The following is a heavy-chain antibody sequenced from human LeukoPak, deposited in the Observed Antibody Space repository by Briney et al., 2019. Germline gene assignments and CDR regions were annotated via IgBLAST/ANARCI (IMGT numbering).Heavy chain of an antibody. CDR1: GLTFSNYA. D-gene: IGHD3-22*01. CDR2: ISGSGGST. V-gene: IGHV3-23*01. J-gene: IGHJ5*02. CDR3: AKDRDSSGRWAVP. Sequence: GGSLRLSCAASGLTFSNYAMSWVRQAPGKGLEWVSAISGSGGSTYYAGSARGRFTISRDNSKSTLYLQMNSLRVEDTAVYYCAKDRDSSGRWAVPWGQGTQVTVSS.